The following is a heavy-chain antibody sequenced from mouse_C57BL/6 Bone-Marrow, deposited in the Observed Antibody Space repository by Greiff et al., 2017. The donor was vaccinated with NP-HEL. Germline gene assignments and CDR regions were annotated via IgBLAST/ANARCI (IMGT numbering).Heavy chain of an antibody. CDR2: IYYSGTI. CDR1: GISITTGNYR. V-gene: IGHV3-5*01. D-gene: IGHD1-1*01. CDR3: ARDSRYYGSSYPCYFDV. Sequence: VQLQQSGPGLVKPSQTVFLTCTVTGISITTGNYRWSWIRQFPGNKLEWIGYIYYSGTITYNPSLPSPTPITRDTPTNQFFLEMNALTAEDTATYYCARDSRYYGSSYPCYFDVWGTGTTVTVAS. J-gene: IGHJ1*03.